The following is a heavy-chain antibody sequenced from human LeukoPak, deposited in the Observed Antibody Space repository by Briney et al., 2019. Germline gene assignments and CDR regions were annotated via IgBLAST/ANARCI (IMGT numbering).Heavy chain of an antibody. CDR3: ARDLAFLPVPAANGWLDP. V-gene: IGHV1-18*04. J-gene: IGHJ5*02. CDR2: ISPYNGDT. CDR1: GYTFTNHG. Sequence: ASVKVSCKASGYTFTNHGISWVRQAPGQGLEWMGWISPYNGDTKYAQRLQGRITLTSDTSTNTVYMEVRSLKSDDTAVYYCARDLAFLPVPAANGWLDPWGQGTLVTVSS. D-gene: IGHD6-19*01.